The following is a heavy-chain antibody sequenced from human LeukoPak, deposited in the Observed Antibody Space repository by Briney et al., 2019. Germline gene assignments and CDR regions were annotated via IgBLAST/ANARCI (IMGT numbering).Heavy chain of an antibody. CDR3: ARDSRGSGSRYYGMDV. V-gene: IGHV3-7*03. D-gene: IGHD3-10*01. CDR1: GFTFNNYW. CDR2: IKQDGGEE. Sequence: GGSLRVSCAASGFTFNNYWMNWVRQAPGKGPEWVANIKQDGGEEHYVDPVKGRFTISRDNAKNSLYLQMNSLRAEDTALYYCARDSRGSGSRYYGMDVWGQGTTVTVSS. J-gene: IGHJ6*02.